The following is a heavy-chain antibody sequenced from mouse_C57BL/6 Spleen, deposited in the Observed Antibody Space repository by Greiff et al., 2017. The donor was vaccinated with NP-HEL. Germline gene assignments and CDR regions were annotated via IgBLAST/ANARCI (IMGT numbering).Heavy chain of an antibody. D-gene: IGHD1-1*01. J-gene: IGHJ1*03. V-gene: IGHV14-3*01. Sequence: VQLKQSVAELVRPGASVKLSCTASGFNINNTYMHWVKQRPEQGLEWIGRIDPANGNTKYAPKFQGKATITADTSSNTANLQFSKLTSEDTAIYYGARDYGSPWYFDVWGTGTTVTVSS. CDR2: IDPANGNT. CDR3: ARDYGSPWYFDV. CDR1: GFNINNTY.